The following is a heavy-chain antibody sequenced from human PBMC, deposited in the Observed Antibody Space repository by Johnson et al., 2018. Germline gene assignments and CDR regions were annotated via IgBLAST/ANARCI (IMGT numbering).Heavy chain of an antibody. CDR3: ARDLGAPLYPPVRYFDY. D-gene: IGHD3-16*01. CDR2: IYYPGST. Sequence: QVQLQESGPGLVKPSETLSLTCNVSGGSISTYYWNWLRQSPGKGLEWIGNIYYPGSTNYNPSLKSLVTLSMDTSKNQFSLQLSAVTPADPAVYFCARDLGAPLYPPVRYFDYWGQGTLVTVSS. CDR1: GGSISTYY. V-gene: IGHV4-59*01. J-gene: IGHJ4*02.